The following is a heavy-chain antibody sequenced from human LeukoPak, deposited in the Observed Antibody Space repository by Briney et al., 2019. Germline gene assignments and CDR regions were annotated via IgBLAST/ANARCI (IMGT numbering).Heavy chain of an antibody. CDR3: ARAYYYDSSGYFDY. D-gene: IGHD3-22*01. CDR2: INPNSGGT. J-gene: IGHJ4*02. CDR1: GYTFTGYY. V-gene: IGHV1-2*02. Sequence: ASVKVSCKASGYTFTGYYMHWVRQAPGQGLEWTGWINPNSGGTNYAQKFQGRVTMTRDTSISTAYMELSRLRSDDTAVYYCARAYYYDSSGYFDYWGQGTLVTVSS.